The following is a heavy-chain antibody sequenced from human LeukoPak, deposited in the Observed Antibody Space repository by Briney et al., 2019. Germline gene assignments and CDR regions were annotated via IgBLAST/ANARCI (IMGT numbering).Heavy chain of an antibody. Sequence: SETLSLTCTVSGGSISSYYWSWIRQPPGKGLEWIGRIYTSGSTNYNPSLKSRVTMSVDTSKNQFSLKLSSVTAADTVVYYCARDQGLVVVPAASSPYYYYYGMDVWGQGTTVTVSS. CDR3: ARDQGLVVVPAASSPYYYYYGMDV. CDR1: GGSISSYY. J-gene: IGHJ6*02. V-gene: IGHV4-4*07. CDR2: IYTSGST. D-gene: IGHD2-2*01.